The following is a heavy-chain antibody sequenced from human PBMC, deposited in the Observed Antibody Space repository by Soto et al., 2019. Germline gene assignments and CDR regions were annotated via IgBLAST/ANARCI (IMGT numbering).Heavy chain of an antibody. CDR2: ITTFNGNT. CDR1: GYTFTNHG. D-gene: IGHD3-9*01. J-gene: IGHJ4*02. V-gene: IGHV1-18*01. CDR3: VRERYAYFDPPASDF. Sequence: QVQLVQSGAEVKKPGASVKVSCQTSGYTFTNHGVSWVRQAPGQGLEWMGWITTFNGNTFYAKKFQGRVTITRDPATSPVYLELRSLVSDETAVYFWVRERYAYFDPPASDFWGQGTLVTVSS.